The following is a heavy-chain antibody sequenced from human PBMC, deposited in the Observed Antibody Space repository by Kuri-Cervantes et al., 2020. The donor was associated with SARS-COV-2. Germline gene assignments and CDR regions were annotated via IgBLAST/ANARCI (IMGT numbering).Heavy chain of an antibody. Sequence: SGPTLVKPTQTLTLTCTFSGFSLSTSGVGVGWIRQPPGKALEWLALIYWDDDKRYGPSLKSRLTITKDTSKNQVVLTMTNMDPVDTATYYCAHRRLQIAAAGLDYWGQGTLVTVSS. CDR1: GFSLSTSGVG. CDR2: IYWDDDK. D-gene: IGHD6-13*01. J-gene: IGHJ4*02. CDR3: AHRRLQIAAAGLDY. V-gene: IGHV2-5*05.